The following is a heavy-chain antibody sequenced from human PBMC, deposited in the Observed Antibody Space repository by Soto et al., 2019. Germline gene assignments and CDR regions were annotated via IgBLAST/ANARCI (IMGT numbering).Heavy chain of an antibody. Sequence: EVQLVESGGGVVRPGGSLRLSCAASGFTFDDYGMSWVRQAPGKGLEWVSGINWNGGSTGYADSVKGRFTIARDNAKSSLYLQMNSLRAEDTALYYCARDSHDYVWGGDPCDYWGQGTLVTVSS. CDR3: ARDSHDYVWGGDPCDY. V-gene: IGHV3-20*04. CDR2: INWNGGST. D-gene: IGHD3-16*01. J-gene: IGHJ4*02. CDR1: GFTFDDYG.